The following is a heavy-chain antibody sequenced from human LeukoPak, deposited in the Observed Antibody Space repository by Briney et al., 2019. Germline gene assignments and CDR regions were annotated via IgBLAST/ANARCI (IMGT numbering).Heavy chain of an antibody. V-gene: IGHV3-11*04. CDR3: AKDTVKVKTISRVPHYMDV. Sequence: GGSLRLSCAASGFTVSNNYMSWVRQAPGKGLEWVSYISSSGSTIYYTDSVKGRFTISRDSAKNSLYLQMNSLRAEDTAVYYCAKDTVKVKTISRVPHYMDVWGKGTTVTISS. CDR1: GFTVSNNY. CDR2: ISSSGSTI. D-gene: IGHD5-12*01. J-gene: IGHJ6*03.